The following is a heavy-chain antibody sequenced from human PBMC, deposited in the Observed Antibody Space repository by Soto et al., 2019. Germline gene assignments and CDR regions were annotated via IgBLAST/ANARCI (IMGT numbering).Heavy chain of an antibody. CDR2: ISYDGSNA. D-gene: IGHD6-13*01. J-gene: IGHJ6*02. CDR1: GFTFSDYG. V-gene: IGHV3-30*03. Sequence: GGSLRLSCAASGFTFSDYGMHWVRQAPGKGLEWVAVISYDGSNAYYSDSVKGRFTISRDNSKNTLYLQMNSLRDEDTTVYYCATGEPDGTSHLYYFHYGMDVWGQGTTVTVSS. CDR3: ATGEPDGTSHLYYFHYGMDV.